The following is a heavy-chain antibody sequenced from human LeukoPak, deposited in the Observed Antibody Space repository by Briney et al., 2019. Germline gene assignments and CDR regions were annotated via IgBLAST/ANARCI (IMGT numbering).Heavy chain of an antibody. J-gene: IGHJ5*02. CDR3: AREKGSGHYWFDP. CDR2: INPNTGGT. Sequence: ASVKVSCTASGYTFTVYYLHWVRQAPGQGLEWMGRINPNTGGTNYAQKFQGRVTMTRDTSISTAYMELGRLRSDDTAVYYCAREKGSGHYWFDPWGQGTLVTVSS. CDR1: GYTFTVYY. D-gene: IGHD1-14*01. V-gene: IGHV1-2*06.